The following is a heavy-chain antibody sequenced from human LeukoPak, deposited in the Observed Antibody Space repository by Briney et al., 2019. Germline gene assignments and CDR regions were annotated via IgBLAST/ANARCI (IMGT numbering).Heavy chain of an antibody. CDR3: ARETYYYDS. Sequence: SETLSLTCTVSGGSISSSGYYWGWIRQPPGKGLEWIGSIYYSGSTYYNPSLKSRVTISVDTSKNQFSLKLSSVTAADTAVYYCARETYYYDSWGQGTLVTVSS. CDR1: GGSISSSGYY. J-gene: IGHJ4*02. CDR2: IYYSGST. V-gene: IGHV4-39*07. D-gene: IGHD3-22*01.